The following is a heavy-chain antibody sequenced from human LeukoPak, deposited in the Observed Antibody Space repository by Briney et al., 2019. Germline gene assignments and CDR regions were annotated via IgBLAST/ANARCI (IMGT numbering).Heavy chain of an antibody. CDR3: ARASYGGYAGGDWFDP. V-gene: IGHV1-18*01. CDR2: ISAYNGNT. Sequence: ASVKVSCKASGYTFTSYGISWVRQAPGQGLEWMGWISAYNGNTNYAQKLQGRVTMTTDTSTSTAYMELRSLRSDDTAVYYCARASYGGYAGGDWFDPWGQGTLVTVSS. J-gene: IGHJ5*02. D-gene: IGHD5-12*01. CDR1: GYTFTSYG.